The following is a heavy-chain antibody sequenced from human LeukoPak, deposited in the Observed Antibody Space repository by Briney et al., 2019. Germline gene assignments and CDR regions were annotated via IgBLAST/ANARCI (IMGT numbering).Heavy chain of an antibody. CDR2: IYHSGST. D-gene: IGHD6-19*01. CDR1: GGSISSNNW. V-gene: IGHV4-4*02. Sequence: PSGTLSLTCAVPGGSISSNNWWGWVRQPPGKGLEWVGYIYHSGSTYYNPSLKSRVTISVDRSKNQFSLKLSSVTAADTAVYYCARAGIAVANAFDIWGQGTMVTVSS. J-gene: IGHJ3*02. CDR3: ARAGIAVANAFDI.